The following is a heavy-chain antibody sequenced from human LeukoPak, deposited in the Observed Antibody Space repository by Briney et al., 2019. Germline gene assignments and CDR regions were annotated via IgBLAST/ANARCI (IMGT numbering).Heavy chain of an antibody. Sequence: GRSLRLSCAASGFTFSSYGMHWGRQAPGKGLEWVAVISYDGSNKYYADSVKGRFTISRDNSKNTLYLQMNSLRAEDTAVYYCAKDDTEKGFDPWGQGTLVTVSS. CDR1: GFTFSSYG. J-gene: IGHJ5*02. CDR3: AKDDTEKGFDP. V-gene: IGHV3-30*18. CDR2: ISYDGSNK. D-gene: IGHD5-18*01.